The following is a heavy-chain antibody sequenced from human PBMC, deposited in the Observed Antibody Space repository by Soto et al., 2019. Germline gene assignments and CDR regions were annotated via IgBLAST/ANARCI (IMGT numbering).Heavy chain of an antibody. J-gene: IGHJ6*02. CDR1: GFTFDDYA. V-gene: IGHV3-9*01. CDR2: ISWNSGSI. Sequence: EVQLVESGGGLVQPGRSLRLSCAASGFTFDDYAMQWVRQAPGKGLEWVSGISWNSGSIGYADSVKGRFTISRDNAKNSLFLQMNSLRAEDTALYYCAKDVVPAANFYYYYGMDVWGQGTTVTVSS. CDR3: AKDVVPAANFYYYYGMDV. D-gene: IGHD2-2*01.